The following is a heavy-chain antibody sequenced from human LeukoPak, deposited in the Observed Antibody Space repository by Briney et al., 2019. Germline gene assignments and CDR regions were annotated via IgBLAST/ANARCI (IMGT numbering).Heavy chain of an antibody. V-gene: IGHV4-39*07. CDR2: VYHSGIT. J-gene: IGHJ4*02. D-gene: IGHD2/OR15-2a*01. Sequence: SETLSLTCTVSGDSITNTNYYWAWIRQSPGEGLEWIGSVYHSGITYYTPSLRSRVSISVDTSKNQLSLKVTSVTASDTAVYYCAREWQYQFDYWGQGSLVTVSS. CDR1: GDSITNTNYY. CDR3: AREWQYQFDY.